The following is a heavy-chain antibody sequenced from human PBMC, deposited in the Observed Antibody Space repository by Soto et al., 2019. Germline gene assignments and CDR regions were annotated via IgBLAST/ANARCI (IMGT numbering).Heavy chain of an antibody. Sequence: PSGTLSLTCTVSGDSISGGASCWSGIGQPPEKGLEWIANVYYSGRSYYHPSLKSRLTISVDTTKTQFSLQLKSMTAADTAVYYCAKLSCTSSTCYFPGWFGHWGTGTLVAVFS. CDR1: GDSISGGASC. V-gene: IGHV4-30-4*01. CDR3: AKLSCTSSTCYFPGWFGH. J-gene: IGHJ5*02. CDR2: VYYSGRS. D-gene: IGHD2-2*01.